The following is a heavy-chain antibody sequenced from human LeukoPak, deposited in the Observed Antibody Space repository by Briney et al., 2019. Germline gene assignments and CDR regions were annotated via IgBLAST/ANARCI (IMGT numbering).Heavy chain of an antibody. D-gene: IGHD2-8*01. CDR3: ARMLGYYYYMDV. CDR2: IYTSGST. Sequence: KASETLSLTCTVSGGSISSGSYYWSWIRQPAGKGLEWIGRIYTSGSTNYNPFLKSRVTMSVDTSKNQFSLKLSSVTAAGTAVYYCARMLGYYYYMDVWGKGTTVTISS. J-gene: IGHJ6*03. V-gene: IGHV4-61*02. CDR1: GGSISSGSYY.